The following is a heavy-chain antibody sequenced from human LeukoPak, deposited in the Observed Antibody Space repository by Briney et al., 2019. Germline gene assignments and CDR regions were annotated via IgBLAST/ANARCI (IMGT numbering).Heavy chain of an antibody. J-gene: IGHJ3*01. CDR2: IRRVPTDL. CDR1: GLTFSDTN. Sequence: GGSLRLSCVASGLTFSDTNLAWIRQAPGKGLEWISYIRRVPTDLYYADSVKGRFTITRDNAKNSLYLQMNSLRAEDTANYYCARRARDFGDSHAFDVWGQGTMVSVSS. V-gene: IGHV3-11*01. D-gene: IGHD4-17*01. CDR3: ARRARDFGDSHAFDV.